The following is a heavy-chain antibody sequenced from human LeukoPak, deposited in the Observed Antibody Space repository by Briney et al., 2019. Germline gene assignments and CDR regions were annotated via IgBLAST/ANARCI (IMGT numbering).Heavy chain of an antibody. J-gene: IGHJ4*02. Sequence: PGGSLRLSCVGSGFTFSTHGMNWVRQAPGKGLEWVSGIGGSGIGHSTHYADSVKGRFTISRDNSKNTLYLQMNSLRAEDTAVYYCAKVAGKIGYYFDYWGQGTLVTVSS. CDR1: GFTFSTHG. D-gene: IGHD6-19*01. V-gene: IGHV3-23*01. CDR3: AKVAGKIGYYFDY. CDR2: IGGSGIGHST.